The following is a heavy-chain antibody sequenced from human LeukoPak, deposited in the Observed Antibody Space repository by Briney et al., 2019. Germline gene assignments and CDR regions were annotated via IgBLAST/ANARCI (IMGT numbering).Heavy chain of an antibody. J-gene: IGHJ6*04. CDR2: ISAYNGNT. Sequence: GASVKVSCKASGYTFTSYGISWVRQAPGQGLEWMGWISAYNGNTNYAQKLQGRVTMTTDTSTSTAYMELRSLRSDDTAMYYCARDRSVVVPAHYYYYGMDVWGKGTTVTVSS. V-gene: IGHV1-18*04. CDR3: ARDRSVVVPAHYYYYGMDV. D-gene: IGHD2-2*01. CDR1: GYTFTSYG.